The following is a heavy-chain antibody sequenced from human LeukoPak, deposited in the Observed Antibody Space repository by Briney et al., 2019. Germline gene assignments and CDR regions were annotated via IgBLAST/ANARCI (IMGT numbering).Heavy chain of an antibody. Sequence: ASVTVSCKTSAYTFTSYYMHWVRQAPGQGLEWMGLINPRGGSTSYAQKFQGRVTMTRDTSTNTVYMELSSLRSEDTAVYYCASPLRGLRFGYYYGMDVWGQGTTVTVSS. CDR2: INPRGGST. CDR3: ASPLRGLRFGYYYGMDV. J-gene: IGHJ6*02. V-gene: IGHV1-46*01. CDR1: AYTFTSYY. D-gene: IGHD4-17*01.